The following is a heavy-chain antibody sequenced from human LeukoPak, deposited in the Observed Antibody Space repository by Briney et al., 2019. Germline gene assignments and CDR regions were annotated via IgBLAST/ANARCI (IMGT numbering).Heavy chain of an antibody. CDR1: GFTFDDYA. CDR3: AKDLMGYFDY. J-gene: IGHJ4*02. CDR2: ISWNSGSI. Sequence: GGSLRLSCAASGFTFDDYAMHWVRQAPGKGLEGVSGISWNSGSIGYADSVKGRFTISRDNDKNSLYLQMNSLRAEDTALYYCAKDLMGYFDYWGQGTLVTVSS. V-gene: IGHV3-9*01. D-gene: IGHD2-8*01.